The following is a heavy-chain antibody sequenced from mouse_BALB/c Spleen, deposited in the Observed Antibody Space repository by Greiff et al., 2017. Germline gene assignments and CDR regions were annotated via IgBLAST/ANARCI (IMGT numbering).Heavy chain of an antibody. D-gene: IGHD1-1*01. V-gene: IGHV1-80*01. CDR3: ARSFYYGSSSPNYFDD. CDR1: GYAFSSYW. Sequence: QVQLQQSGAELVRPGSSVKISCKASGYAFSSYWMNWVKQRPGQGLEWIGQIYPGDGDTNYNGKFKGKATLTADKSSSTAYMQLSSLTSEDSAVYFCARSFYYGSSSPNYFDDWGQGTTLTVSS. J-gene: IGHJ2*01. CDR2: IYPGDGDT.